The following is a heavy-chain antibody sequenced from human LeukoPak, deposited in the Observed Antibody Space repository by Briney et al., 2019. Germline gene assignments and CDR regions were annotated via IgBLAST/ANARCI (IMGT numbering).Heavy chain of an antibody. CDR3: ARDRGGRRLMDV. D-gene: IGHD1-26*01. Sequence: KSSETLSLTCTVSGYSISSGYYWGWIRQPPGKGLEWIGSIYHSGSTYYNPSLKSRVTISVDTSKNQFSLKLSSVTAADTAVYYCARDRGGRRLMDVWGKGTTVTVSS. V-gene: IGHV4-38-2*02. J-gene: IGHJ6*04. CDR2: IYHSGST. CDR1: GYSISSGYY.